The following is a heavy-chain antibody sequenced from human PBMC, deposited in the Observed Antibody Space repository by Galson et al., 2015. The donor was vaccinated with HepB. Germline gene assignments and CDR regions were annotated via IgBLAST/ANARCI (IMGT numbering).Heavy chain of an antibody. J-gene: IGHJ4*02. CDR3: ARVRSIVVVPDTIFY. CDR1: GFTFSSFA. CDR2: ISYDGSNH. Sequence: SLRLSCAASGFTFSSFAMHWVRQAPGKGLEWMAVISYDGSNHYYADSVQGRFSISRDNSRNTLYLQMNSLRPEDTAMYYCARVRSIVVVPDTIFYWGQGTLVTVSS. D-gene: IGHD2-2*01. V-gene: IGHV3-30-3*01.